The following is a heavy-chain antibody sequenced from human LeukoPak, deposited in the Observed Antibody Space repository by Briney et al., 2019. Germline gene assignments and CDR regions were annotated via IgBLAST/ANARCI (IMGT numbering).Heavy chain of an antibody. CDR3: ARARGSSWHLDY. V-gene: IGHV3-21*01. CDR1: GFTFSSYS. Sequence: GGSLRLSCAASGFTFSSYSFQWVRQAPGKGLEWVSCISSTNIYINYADSVKGRFTISRDNAKNSLYLQMNSLRAEDTAVYYCARARGSSWHLDYWGQGTLVTVSS. D-gene: IGHD6-13*01. J-gene: IGHJ4*02. CDR2: ISSTNIYI.